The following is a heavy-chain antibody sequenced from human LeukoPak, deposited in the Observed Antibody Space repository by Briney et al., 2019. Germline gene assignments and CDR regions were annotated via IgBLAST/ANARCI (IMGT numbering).Heavy chain of an antibody. D-gene: IGHD3-22*01. CDR3: AKGGYYDNSGYYYFDY. Sequence: GGSLRLSCAASGFTFSSYAMNWVRQAPGKGLEWVSGTGGSGTSTYYADSVKGRFTISRDNSKNTLYLQMNSLRADDTAVYSCAKGGYYDNSGYYYFDYWGQGTLVTVSS. CDR1: GFTFSSYA. CDR2: TGGSGTST. J-gene: IGHJ4*02. V-gene: IGHV3-23*01.